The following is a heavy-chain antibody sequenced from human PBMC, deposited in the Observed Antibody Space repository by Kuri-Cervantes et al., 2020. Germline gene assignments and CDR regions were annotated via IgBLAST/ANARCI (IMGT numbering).Heavy chain of an antibody. V-gene: IGHV1-58*02. D-gene: IGHD3-10*01. Sequence: VKVSCKASGYTFTSYGISWVRQARGQRLEWIGWIVVGSGNTNYAQKFQERVTITRDMSTSTAYMELSSLRSEDTAVYYCAARSMVRGVINKNYFDYWGQGTLVTVSS. CDR3: AARSMVRGVINKNYFDY. CDR1: GYTFTSYG. J-gene: IGHJ4*02. CDR2: IVVGSGNT.